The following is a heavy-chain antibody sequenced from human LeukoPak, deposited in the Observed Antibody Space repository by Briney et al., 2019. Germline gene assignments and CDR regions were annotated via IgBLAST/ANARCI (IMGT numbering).Heavy chain of an antibody. Sequence: GGSLRLSCAASGFTFSDYYMSWIRQAPGKGLEWVSYISSSSSYTNYAASVKGRFTISRDNAKNSLYLQMNSLRAEDRAVYYCARAVARGVTNPFDYWGQGTLVTVSS. CDR1: GFTFSDYY. V-gene: IGHV3-11*05. CDR3: ARAVARGVTNPFDY. J-gene: IGHJ4*02. CDR2: ISSSSSYT. D-gene: IGHD3-10*01.